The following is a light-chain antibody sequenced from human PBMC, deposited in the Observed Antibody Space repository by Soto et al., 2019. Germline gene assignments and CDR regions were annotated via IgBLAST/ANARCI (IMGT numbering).Light chain of an antibody. CDR2: AAS. CDR1: QGIRND. Sequence: SLMTQSPCSWCASVGDKVTITCRASQGIRNDLAWYQHKPGKAPNLLIYAASTLQSGVPSRFSGSGSGTDFTLTISSLQPEDFATYYCQQSSSTLAWPFGQGTKAAIK. V-gene: IGKV1-39*01. CDR3: QQSSSTLAWP. J-gene: IGKJ1*01.